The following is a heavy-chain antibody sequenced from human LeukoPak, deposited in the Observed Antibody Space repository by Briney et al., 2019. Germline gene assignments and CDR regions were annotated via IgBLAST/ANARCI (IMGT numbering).Heavy chain of an antibody. Sequence: GGSLRLSCAASGFTFSSYAMSWVRQAPGKELEWVSAISGSGGSTYYADSVKGRFTISRDNSKNTLYLQMNSLRAEDTAVYYCAKERYCSSTSCYSLNSFDYWGQGTLVTVSS. CDR1: GFTFSSYA. CDR3: AKERYCSSTSCYSLNSFDY. CDR2: ISGSGGST. D-gene: IGHD2-2*01. V-gene: IGHV3-23*01. J-gene: IGHJ4*02.